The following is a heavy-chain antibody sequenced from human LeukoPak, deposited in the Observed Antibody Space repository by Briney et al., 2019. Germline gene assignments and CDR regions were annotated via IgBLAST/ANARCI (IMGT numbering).Heavy chain of an antibody. CDR3: ARDVGYCDGGSCYKWDF. Sequence: TPSGTLSLTCVVSGGSISSSNWWSWVRQTPGKGLEWIGEIYYSGRTNYNPSLKSRVTISVDKSKNQFSLKLSSVTAADTAIYYCARDVGYCDGGSCYKWDFWGQGTLVTVSS. CDR1: GGSISSSNW. J-gene: IGHJ4*02. V-gene: IGHV4-4*02. D-gene: IGHD2-15*01. CDR2: IYYSGRT.